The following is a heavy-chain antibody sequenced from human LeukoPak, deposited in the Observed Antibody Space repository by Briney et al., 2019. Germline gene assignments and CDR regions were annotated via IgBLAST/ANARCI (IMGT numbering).Heavy chain of an antibody. D-gene: IGHD6-19*01. CDR1: GFTFSSYA. V-gene: IGHV3-23*01. J-gene: IGHJ4*02. Sequence: GGSLRLSCAASGFTFSSYAMSWARQAPEKGLEWVSTISGSGGSTYYADSVKGRFTISRDSSKNTLYLQMNSLRAEDTAVYYCAKDKSSGRSASDYWGQGILVTVSS. CDR3: AKDKSSGRSASDY. CDR2: ISGSGGST.